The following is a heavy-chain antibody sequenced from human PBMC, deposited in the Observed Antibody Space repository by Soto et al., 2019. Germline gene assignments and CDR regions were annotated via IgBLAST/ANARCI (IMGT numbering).Heavy chain of an antibody. J-gene: IGHJ2*01. Sequence: LRLSCAASGFTFSSYGMHLVRQAPGKVLEWVAVISYDGSNKYYADSVKGRFTISRDNSKNTLYLQMNSLRAEDTAVYYCAKDLKSIAARRSYWYFDLWGRGTLVTVSS. CDR1: GFTFSSYG. CDR2: ISYDGSNK. D-gene: IGHD6-6*01. CDR3: AKDLKSIAARRSYWYFDL. V-gene: IGHV3-30*18.